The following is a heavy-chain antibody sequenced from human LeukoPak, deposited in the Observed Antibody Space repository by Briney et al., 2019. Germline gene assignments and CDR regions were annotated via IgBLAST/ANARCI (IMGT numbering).Heavy chain of an antibody. D-gene: IGHD3-22*01. J-gene: IGHJ4*02. CDR1: GYTFTGYY. CDR3: ARDPYYYDSSGPRGNDY. V-gene: IGHV1-2*02. CDR2: ISPNSGGT. Sequence: ASVKVSCKASGYTFTGYYIHWVRQAPGQGLEWMGWISPNSGGTNYAQKFQGRVTMTRDTSISTAYMELSRLRSDDTAVYYCARDPYYYDSSGPRGNDYWGQGTLVTVSS.